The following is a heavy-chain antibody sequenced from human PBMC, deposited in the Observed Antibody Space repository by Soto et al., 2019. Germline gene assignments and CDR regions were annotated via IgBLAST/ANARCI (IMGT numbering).Heavy chain of an antibody. Sequence: PSETLSLTCTVSGGCIRGDYWSWIRQTPGKGLEWIGYVYGSGRTSYNPSLQSRVTMAEDTSKNRFSLTLSSVTAADTAVYYCARQPPYYDFWSGPVGNAFDIWGQGTMVTVSS. D-gene: IGHD3-3*01. CDR3: ARQPPYYDFWSGPVGNAFDI. J-gene: IGHJ3*02. CDR1: GGCIRGDY. CDR2: VYGSGRT. V-gene: IGHV4-59*08.